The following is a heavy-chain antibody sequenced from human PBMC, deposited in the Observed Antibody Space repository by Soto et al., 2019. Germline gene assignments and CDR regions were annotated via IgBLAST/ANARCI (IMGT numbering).Heavy chain of an antibody. V-gene: IGHV1-69*02. J-gene: IGHJ4*02. CDR3: AGRVQGYCSGGSCVD. D-gene: IGHD2-15*01. Sequence: QVQLVQSGAEVKKPGSSVKVSCKASGGTFSSYTISWVRQAPGQGLEWMGRIIPILGIANYAQKFQGRVTITADKSTSTDYMELSSLRSEDTAVYYCAGRVQGYCSGGSCVDWGQGTLVTVSS. CDR2: IIPILGIA. CDR1: GGTFSSYT.